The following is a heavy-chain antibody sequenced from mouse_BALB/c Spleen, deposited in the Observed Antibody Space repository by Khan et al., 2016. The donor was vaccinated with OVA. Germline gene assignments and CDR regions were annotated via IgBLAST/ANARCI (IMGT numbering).Heavy chain of an antibody. CDR3: ARVYGGDFDY. D-gene: IGHD1-1*01. CDR2: ISYSGNT. CDR1: GYSITSDYV. V-gene: IGHV3-2*02. Sequence: EVQLVESGPGLVKPSQSLSLTCTVTGYSITSDYVWNWIRQFPGNKLEWMGFISYSGNTNYNPSLKSRISITRDTTKNQFFLQLNSVTIEDTATYYCARVYGGDFDYWGQGTTLTVSS. J-gene: IGHJ2*01.